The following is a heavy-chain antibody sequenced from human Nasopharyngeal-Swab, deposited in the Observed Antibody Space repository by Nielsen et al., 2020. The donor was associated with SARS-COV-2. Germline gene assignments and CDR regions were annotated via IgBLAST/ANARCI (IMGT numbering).Heavy chain of an antibody. J-gene: IGHJ6*03. CDR3: ARGGWLRKDYYYSYYYMDV. CDR2: IIPILPIT. V-gene: IGHV1-69*10. CDR1: GGTFSSYG. D-gene: IGHD5-24*01. Sequence: SVKVSCKTSGGTFSSYGISWFRQAPGQGLEWMGGIIPILPITNYAQKFQDRVTITADKSTSTAYMELSSLRSEDTAAYYCARGGWLRKDYYYSYYYMDVWGKGTAVTVSS.